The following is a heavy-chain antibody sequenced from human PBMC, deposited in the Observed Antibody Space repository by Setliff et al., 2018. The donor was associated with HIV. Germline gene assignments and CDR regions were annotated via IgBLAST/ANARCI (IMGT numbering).Heavy chain of an antibody. J-gene: IGHJ6*03. D-gene: IGHD2-15*01. Sequence: PSETLSLTCAVSGGSINGSNWWSWIRQPPGKGLEWIGEIYHTGSTNYNPSLKSRATISIDTSKNQFSLHLTSVTAADSGVFYCARGRRGGTRGYFYYMDVWGRGTTVTVSS. CDR2: IYHTGST. CDR1: GGSINGSNW. V-gene: IGHV4-4*02. CDR3: ARGRRGGTRGYFYYMDV.